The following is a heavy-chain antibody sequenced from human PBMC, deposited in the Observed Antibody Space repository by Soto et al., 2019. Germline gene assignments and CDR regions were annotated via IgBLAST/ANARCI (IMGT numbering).Heavy chain of an antibody. Sequence: QVQLVQSGGEVKKPGASVKVSCKASGYTFTTSGVSWVRQAPGQGLEWMGWVSGYNGNTKYEEKXHXSXTLXTDTSTSTAYLELRSLTTDDTAVYYCARAGELPYYYYGMDVWGQGTTVIVSS. V-gene: IGHV1-18*01. J-gene: IGHJ6*02. CDR2: VSGYNGNT. CDR1: GYTFTTSG. CDR3: ARAGELPYYYYGMDV. D-gene: IGHD1-7*01.